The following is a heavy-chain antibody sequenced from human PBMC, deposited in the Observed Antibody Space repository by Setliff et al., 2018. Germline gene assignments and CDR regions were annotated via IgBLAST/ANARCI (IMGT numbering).Heavy chain of an antibody. V-gene: IGHV1-2*06. Sequence: ASVKVSCKASGYTFTGYYMHWVRQVPGQGLEWMGRINPNSGGTNYAQKFQGRVTMTSDSSISTAYMELSGLRSDDTAVYYCARANDYSSGWYFYYYGMDVWGQGTTVTVSS. CDR2: INPNSGGT. J-gene: IGHJ6*02. CDR3: ARANDYSSGWYFYYYGMDV. D-gene: IGHD6-19*01. CDR1: GYTFTGYY.